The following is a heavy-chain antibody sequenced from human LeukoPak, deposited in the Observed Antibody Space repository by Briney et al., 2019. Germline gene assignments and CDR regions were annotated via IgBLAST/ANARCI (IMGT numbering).Heavy chain of an antibody. CDR3: ARDLGPHPHYDS. J-gene: IGHJ3*02. CDR2: ISSSSSYI. CDR1: GFTFNSYI. V-gene: IGHV3-21*01. Sequence: GGSLRLSCAASGFTFNSYIMTWVRQAPGKGLEWVSSISSSSSYIYYADSVKGRFTISRDNAKNSLYLQMNSLRAEDTAVYYCARDLGPHPHYDSWGQGTMDTVSS.